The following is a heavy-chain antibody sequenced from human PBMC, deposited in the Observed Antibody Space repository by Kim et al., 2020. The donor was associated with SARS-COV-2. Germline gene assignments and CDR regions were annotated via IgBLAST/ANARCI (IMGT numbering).Heavy chain of an antibody. J-gene: IGHJ3*02. D-gene: IGHD3-9*01. Sequence: QGRVTITADKSTSTAYMELSSLRSEDTAVYYCARSNNYDILTGLNAFDIWGQGTMVTVSS. V-gene: IGHV1-69*02. CDR3: ARSNNYDILTGLNAFDI.